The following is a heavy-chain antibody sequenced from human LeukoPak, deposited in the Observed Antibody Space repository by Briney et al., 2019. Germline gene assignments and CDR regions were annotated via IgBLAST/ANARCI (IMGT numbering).Heavy chain of an antibody. CDR3: ARGKRYSGSYFDY. CDR2: ISYDGSNK. V-gene: IGHV3-30-3*01. J-gene: IGHJ4*02. D-gene: IGHD1-26*01. CDR1: GFTFSSYA. Sequence: GRSLRLSCAASGFTFSSYAMHWVRQAPGKGLEWVAVISYDGSNKYYADSVKGRFTISRDNSKNTLYLQMNSLRAEDTAVYYCARGKRYSGSYFDYWGQGTLVTVS.